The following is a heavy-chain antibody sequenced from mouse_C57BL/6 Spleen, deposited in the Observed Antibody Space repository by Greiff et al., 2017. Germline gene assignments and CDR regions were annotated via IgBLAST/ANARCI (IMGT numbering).Heavy chain of an antibody. CDR2: INPGSGGT. CDR1: GYAFTNYL. V-gene: IGHV1-54*01. Sequence: QVQLQQSGAELVRPGTSVKVSCKASGYAFTNYLIEWVKQRPGQGLEWIGVINPGSGGTNYNEKFKGKATLTADKSSSTAYMQLSSLTSEDSAVYFCARNGDYEGGAYWGQGTLVTVSA. D-gene: IGHD2-4*01. CDR3: ARNGDYEGGAY. J-gene: IGHJ3*01.